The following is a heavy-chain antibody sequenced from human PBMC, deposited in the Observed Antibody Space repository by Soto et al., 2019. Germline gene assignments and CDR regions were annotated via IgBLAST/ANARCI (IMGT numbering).Heavy chain of an antibody. CDR3: ARRGYGYYYYYGMDV. D-gene: IGHD5-18*01. V-gene: IGHV5-51*01. J-gene: IGHJ6*02. Sequence: PGESLKISCKGPGYSFTSYWIGWVRQMPGKGLGWMGIIYPGDSDTRYSPSFQGQVTISADKSISTAYLQWSSLKASDTAMYYCARRGYGYYYYYGMDVWGQGTTVTVSS. CDR1: GYSFTSYW. CDR2: IYPGDSDT.